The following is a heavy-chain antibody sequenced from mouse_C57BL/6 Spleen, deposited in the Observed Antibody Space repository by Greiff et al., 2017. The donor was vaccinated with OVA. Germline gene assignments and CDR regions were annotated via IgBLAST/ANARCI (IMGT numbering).Heavy chain of an antibody. CDR2: ISYDGSN. D-gene: IGHD2-3*01. CDR1: GYSITSGYY. CDR3: ARDGGLLHWYFDV. V-gene: IGHV3-6*01. J-gene: IGHJ1*03. Sequence: EVKLVESGPGLVKPSQSLSLTCSVTGYSITSGYYWNWIRQFPGNKLEWMGYISYDGSNNYNPSLKNRISITRDTSKNQFFLKLNSVTTEDTATYYCARDGGLLHWYFDVWGTGTTVTVSS.